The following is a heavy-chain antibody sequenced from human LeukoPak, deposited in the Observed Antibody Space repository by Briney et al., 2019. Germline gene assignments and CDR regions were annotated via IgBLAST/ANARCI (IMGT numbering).Heavy chain of an antibody. Sequence: GGPLRLSCAASGFSFDDLGMTWVRQVPGKGLEWVAGINWNGASTGYADSVRGRFTISRDNAKNSLYLQMNSLRAEDTALYYRARAVCPTIKFCDSSYFMDVWGKGTTVNVS. CDR1: GFSFDDLG. CDR3: ARAVCPTIKFCDSSYFMDV. V-gene: IGHV3-20*04. J-gene: IGHJ6*03. CDR2: INWNGAST. D-gene: IGHD6-6*01.